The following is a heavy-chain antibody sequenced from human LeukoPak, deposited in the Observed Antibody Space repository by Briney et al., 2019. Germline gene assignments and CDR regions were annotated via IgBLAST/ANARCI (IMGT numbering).Heavy chain of an antibody. D-gene: IGHD3-16*01. J-gene: IGHJ1*01. Sequence: GGSLRLSCAASGFTFSNYWMSWVRQAPGKGLEWVANIKQDGSERYYVDSVKGRFTISRDNAKASLYLQMNSLRAEDTAVYYCARVSSRGGFSNDWGQGTLVTVSS. CDR2: IKQDGSER. V-gene: IGHV3-7*01. CDR3: ARVSSRGGFSND. CDR1: GFTFSNYW.